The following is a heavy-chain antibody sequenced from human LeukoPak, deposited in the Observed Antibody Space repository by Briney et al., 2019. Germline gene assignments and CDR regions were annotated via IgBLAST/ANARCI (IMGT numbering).Heavy chain of an antibody. CDR2: ISSSGSTI. J-gene: IGHJ6*04. Sequence: PGGSLRLPCAASGFTFSDYYMSWIRQAPGKGLEWVSYISSSGSTIYYADSVKGRFTISRDNAKNSLYLQMNSLRAEDTAVYYCARDGYSGYDFGLDVWGKGTTVTVSS. CDR1: GFTFSDYY. CDR3: ARDGYSGYDFGLDV. D-gene: IGHD5-12*01. V-gene: IGHV3-11*04.